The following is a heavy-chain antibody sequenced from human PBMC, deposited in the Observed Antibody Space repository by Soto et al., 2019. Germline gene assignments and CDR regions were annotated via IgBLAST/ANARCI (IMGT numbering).Heavy chain of an antibody. Sequence: SGPTLVNPTQTLTLTCTFSGFSLSSTRMAVGWIRQPPGKALEWLALIYWDDDKRYSPFLKSRLTITKDTSKNQVVLTMSNMDPVDTARYYCAHIVVAGLGYYFDYWGQVTLVTVSS. CDR3: AHIVVAGLGYYFDY. J-gene: IGHJ4*02. CDR1: GFSLSSTRMA. CDR2: IYWDDDK. D-gene: IGHD6-19*01. V-gene: IGHV2-5*02.